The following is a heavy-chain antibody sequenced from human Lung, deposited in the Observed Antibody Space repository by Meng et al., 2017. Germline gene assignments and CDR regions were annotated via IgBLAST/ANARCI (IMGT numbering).Heavy chain of an antibody. V-gene: IGHV1-2*06. CDR3: ARDEDISAAGKLFGDY. D-gene: IGHD6-13*01. J-gene: IGHJ4*02. CDR2: IDPKSGDT. CDR1: GYNFPDYW. Sequence: AQLVQAVAEVTKPGASVKVSCKPSGYNFPDYWLHWVRRAPGQGLEWMGRIDPKSGDTHYAQRFQGRVTMTGDTSISTAYMELSGLRSDDTAMYYCARDEDISAAGKLFGDYWGQGTLVTVSS.